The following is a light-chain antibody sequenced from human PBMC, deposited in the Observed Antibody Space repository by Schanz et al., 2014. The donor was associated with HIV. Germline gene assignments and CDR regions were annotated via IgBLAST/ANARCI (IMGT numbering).Light chain of an antibody. CDR3: QQYGSS. Sequence: EIVLTQSPGTLSLSPGERATLSCRASQSISSNYLAWYQQKAGQPPRLLIYGASSGATGIPDRFSGSGSGTDFTLTISRLEPEDFAVYYCQQYGSSFGPGTKVEIK. J-gene: IGKJ3*01. CDR1: QSISSNY. V-gene: IGKV3-20*01. CDR2: GAS.